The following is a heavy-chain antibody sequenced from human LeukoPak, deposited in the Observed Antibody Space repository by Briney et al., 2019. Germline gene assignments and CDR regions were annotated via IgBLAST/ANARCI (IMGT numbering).Heavy chain of an antibody. CDR1: GYTFTSYG. D-gene: IGHD5-24*01. CDR3: AGGIDGYNLVDY. CDR2: ISAYSGNT. J-gene: IGHJ4*02. Sequence: ASAKVSCKASGYTFTSYGISWVRQAPGQGLEWMGWISAYSGNTNYAQKLQGRVTMTTDTSTSTAYMELSSLRSEDTAVYYCAGGIDGYNLVDYWGQGTLVTVSS. V-gene: IGHV1-18*01.